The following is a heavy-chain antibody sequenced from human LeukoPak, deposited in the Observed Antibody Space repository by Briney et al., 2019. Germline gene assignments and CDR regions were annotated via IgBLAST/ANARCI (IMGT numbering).Heavy chain of an antibody. V-gene: IGHV1-2*04. CDR1: GYTFTGYY. CDR3: ARDTRGYSGYDTPPPRHGAFDI. Sequence: ASVKVSCKASGYTFTGYYMHWVRQAPGQGLEWMGWINPNSGGTNYAQKFQGWVTMTRDTSISTAYMELSRLRSDDTAVYYCARDTRGYSGYDTPPPRHGAFDIWGQGTMVTVSS. D-gene: IGHD5-12*01. CDR2: INPNSGGT. J-gene: IGHJ3*02.